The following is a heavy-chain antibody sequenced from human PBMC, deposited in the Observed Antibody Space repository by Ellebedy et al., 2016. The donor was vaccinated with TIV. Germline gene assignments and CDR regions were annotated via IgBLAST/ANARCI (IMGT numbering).Heavy chain of an antibody. CDR3: VRDYHDYGVDAFDI. J-gene: IGHJ3*02. CDR1: GDSISDGGYY. CDR2: IYYSGRT. V-gene: IGHV4-31*03. D-gene: IGHD4-17*01. Sequence: SETLSLTCTVSGDSISDGGYYWGWVRQRPGKGLEWVGHIYYSGRTSYNPSLESRLTISVDTTTNQFSLKLTSVTAADTAVYFCVRDYHDYGVDAFDIWGQGTMITVSS.